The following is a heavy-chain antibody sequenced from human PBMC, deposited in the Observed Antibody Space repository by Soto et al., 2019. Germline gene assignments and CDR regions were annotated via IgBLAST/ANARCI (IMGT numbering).Heavy chain of an antibody. J-gene: IGHJ3*02. CDR3: ARGYYDSSGQSNTFDI. V-gene: IGHV4-59*01. Sequence: LSLTCTVSGASISSSYWSWIRQSPGKGLEWIGYVYYTGSTNYNPSLKSRVTISVDTSKNQFSLKLSSVTAADTAVYYCARGYYDSSGQSNTFDIWGQGTMVTVSS. CDR2: VYYTGST. D-gene: IGHD3-22*01. CDR1: GASISSSY.